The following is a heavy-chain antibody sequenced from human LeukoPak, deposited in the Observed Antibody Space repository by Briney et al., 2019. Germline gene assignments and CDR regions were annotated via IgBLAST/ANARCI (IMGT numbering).Heavy chain of an antibody. D-gene: IGHD1-26*01. CDR2: INPNSGGT. CDR3: ARGSNSGSYYYYYYMDV. V-gene: IGHV1-2*02. J-gene: IGHJ6*03. CDR1: GYTFTGYF. Sequence: ASVKVSCKASGYTFTGYFMHWVRQAPGQGLEWMGWINPNSGGTNYAQKFQGGVTMSRDTSFSTAYMELSRLRSDDTAVYYCARGSNSGSYYYYYYMDVWGKGTTVTVSS.